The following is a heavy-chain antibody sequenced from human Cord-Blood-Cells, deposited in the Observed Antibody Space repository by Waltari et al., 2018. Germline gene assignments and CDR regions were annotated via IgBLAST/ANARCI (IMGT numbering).Heavy chain of an antibody. V-gene: IGHV4-34*01. CDR2: INHSGST. Sequence: QVQLPQWVAGLLKPSATLSLTCAVYGGSFSGYYWSWIRQPPGKGLEWIGEINHSGSTNNNPSLKSRVTVSVDTSKNQFSLKLSSVTAADTAVYCCAREWFREGRFDPWGQGTLVTVSS. J-gene: IGHJ5*02. CDR1: GGSFSGYY. CDR3: AREWFREGRFDP. D-gene: IGHD3-10*01.